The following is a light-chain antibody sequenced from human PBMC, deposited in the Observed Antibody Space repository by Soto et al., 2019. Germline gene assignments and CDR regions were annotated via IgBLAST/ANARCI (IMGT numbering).Light chain of an antibody. CDR1: QSVSSY. Sequence: EIVLTQSPVTLSLSPGERATLSCRASQSVSSYLAWYQQKPGQAHRLIIYDASNRATGIPARFSGGVSGTDFTLTIDNLEPEDFAIYYCQQRSNWPTITFGQGTRLEIK. J-gene: IGKJ5*01. V-gene: IGKV3-11*01. CDR3: QQRSNWPTIT. CDR2: DAS.